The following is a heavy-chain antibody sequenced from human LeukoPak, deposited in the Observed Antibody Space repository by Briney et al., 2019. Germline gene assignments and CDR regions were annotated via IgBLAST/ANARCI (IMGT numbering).Heavy chain of an antibody. D-gene: IGHD3-9*01. CDR3: ARYYDILTGEDAFDI. CDR1: GFTFSSYS. Sequence: GGSLRLSCAASGFTFSSYSMNWVRQAPGKGLEWVSSISSSSSYIYYADPVKGRFTISRDNAKNSLYLQMNSLRAEDTAVYYCARYYDILTGEDAFDIWGQGTMVTVSS. CDR2: ISSSSSYI. J-gene: IGHJ3*02. V-gene: IGHV3-21*01.